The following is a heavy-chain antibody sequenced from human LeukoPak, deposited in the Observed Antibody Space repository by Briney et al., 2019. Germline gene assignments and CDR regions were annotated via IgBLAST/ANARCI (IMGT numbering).Heavy chain of an antibody. CDR2: ISGSGGST. Sequence: GRSLRLSCAASGFTFSSYAMHWVRQAPGKGLEWVSAISGSGGSTYYADSVKGRFTISRDNSKNTLYLQMNSLRAEDTAVYYCETTMSSSWSPYHFDYWGQGTLVTVSS. D-gene: IGHD6-13*01. J-gene: IGHJ4*02. CDR3: ETTMSSSWSPYHFDY. CDR1: GFTFSSYA. V-gene: IGHV3-23*01.